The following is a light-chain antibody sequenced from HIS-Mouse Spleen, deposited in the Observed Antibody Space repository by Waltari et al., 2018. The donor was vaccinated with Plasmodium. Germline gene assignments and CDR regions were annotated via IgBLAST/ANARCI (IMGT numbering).Light chain of an antibody. J-gene: IGLJ1*01. V-gene: IGLV2-11*01. CDR1: SSDVGGYNY. CDR2: DVS. Sequence: QSALTQPRSVSGSPGQSVTLSCTGTSSDVGGYNYVPWYQQHPGKAPKLMIYDVSTRPSGVPDRFAGSKSGNTASLTISGLQAEDEADYYCCSYAGSYTYVFGTGTKVTVL. CDR3: CSYAGSYTYV.